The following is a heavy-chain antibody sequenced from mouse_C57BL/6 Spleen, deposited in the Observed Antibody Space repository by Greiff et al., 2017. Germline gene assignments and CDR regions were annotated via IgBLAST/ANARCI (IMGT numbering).Heavy chain of an antibody. CDR2: INPYNGGT. J-gene: IGHJ1*03. CDR1: GYTFTDYY. D-gene: IGHD1-1*01. CDR3: AHITTVSAMDWYCDD. Sequence: VQLQQSGPVLVKPGASVKMSCTASGYTFTDYYMNWVKQSPGKSLEWIGVINPYNGGTSYNQKFKGQATLTVDKSSSTAYMELNSLTSEESAVYYCAHITTVSAMDWYCDDWGTGTTVTVSS. V-gene: IGHV1-19*01.